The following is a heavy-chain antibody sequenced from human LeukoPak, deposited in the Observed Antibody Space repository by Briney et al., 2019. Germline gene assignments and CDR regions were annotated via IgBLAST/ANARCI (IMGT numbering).Heavy chain of an antibody. V-gene: IGHV4-39*07. D-gene: IGHD6-19*01. Sequence: SETLSLTCTVSGGSISSSSYYWGWIRQPPGKGLEWIRSIYYSGSTYYNPSLKSRVTISVDTSKNQFSLKLSSVTAADTAVYYCAREMEGIAVAGTDYWGQGTLVTVSS. CDR1: GGSISSSSYY. J-gene: IGHJ4*02. CDR2: IYYSGST. CDR3: AREMEGIAVAGTDY.